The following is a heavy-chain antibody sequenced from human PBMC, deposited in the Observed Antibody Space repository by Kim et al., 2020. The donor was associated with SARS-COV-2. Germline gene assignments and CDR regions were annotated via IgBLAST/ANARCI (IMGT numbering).Heavy chain of an antibody. D-gene: IGHD1-26*01. Sequence: KYDADSLKGRFTISRDNSKNTLYLQMNSLRTEDTAVYYCAKTPTVRYFDYWGQGTLVTVSS. V-gene: IGHV3-23*01. CDR2: K. J-gene: IGHJ4*02. CDR3: AKTPTVRYFDY.